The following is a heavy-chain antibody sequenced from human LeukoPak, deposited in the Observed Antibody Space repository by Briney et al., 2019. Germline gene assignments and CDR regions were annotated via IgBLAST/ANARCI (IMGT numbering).Heavy chain of an antibody. Sequence: ASVKVSCKASGGTFSSYAISWVRQAPGQGLEWMGGIIPIFGTANYAQKFQGRVTITADESTSTAYMELSSLRSEDTAVYYCARARITMVRGVIIPHDYYYYYMDVWGKGTTVTISS. CDR1: GGTFSSYA. CDR2: IIPIFGTA. CDR3: ARARITMVRGVIIPHDYYYYYMDV. J-gene: IGHJ6*03. D-gene: IGHD3-10*01. V-gene: IGHV1-69*13.